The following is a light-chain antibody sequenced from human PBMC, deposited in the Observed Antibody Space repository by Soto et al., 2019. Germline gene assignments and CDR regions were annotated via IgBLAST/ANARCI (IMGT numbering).Light chain of an antibody. CDR2: AGS. CDR3: QQYGKSPLT. Sequence: EIVLTQSPDTLSSSPGERATLSCRASQSVTSNYLAWYQQKPGQAPRLLIHAGSSTATGIPDRFSGSGSGTDFTLTITRLEPEDFAVYYCQQYGKSPLTFGGGTKVEIK. J-gene: IGKJ4*01. CDR1: QSVTSNY. V-gene: IGKV3-20*01.